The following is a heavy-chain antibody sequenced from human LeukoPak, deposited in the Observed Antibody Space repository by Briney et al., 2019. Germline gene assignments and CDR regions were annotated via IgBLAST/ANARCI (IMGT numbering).Heavy chain of an antibody. CDR3: AKPRTTVVKGSFDY. CDR1: GFTFGDYA. Sequence: GGSLRLSCTASGFTFGDYAMSWVRQAPGKGLEWVSAISGSGGSTYYADSVKGRFTISRDNSKNTLYLQMNSLRAEDTAVYYCAKPRTTVVKGSFDYWGQGTLVIVSS. D-gene: IGHD4-23*01. J-gene: IGHJ4*02. V-gene: IGHV3-23*01. CDR2: ISGSGGST.